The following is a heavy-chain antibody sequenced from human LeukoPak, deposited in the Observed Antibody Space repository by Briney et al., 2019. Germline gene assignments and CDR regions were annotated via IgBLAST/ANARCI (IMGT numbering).Heavy chain of an antibody. CDR2: ISAYNGNT. CDR3: ARDFDYGGNTPFFDY. J-gene: IGHJ4*02. V-gene: IGHV1-18*01. CDR1: GYTFTSYG. D-gene: IGHD4-23*01. Sequence: ASVTVSCKASGYTFTSYGISWGRRAPGRGLEGMGWISAYNGNTNYAQKLQGRVTMTTDTSTSTAYMELKRLRSDDTAVYYCARDFDYGGNTPFFDYWGQGTLVTVSS.